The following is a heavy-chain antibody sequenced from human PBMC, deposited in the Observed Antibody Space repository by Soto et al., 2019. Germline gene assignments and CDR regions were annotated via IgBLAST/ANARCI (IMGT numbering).Heavy chain of an antibody. D-gene: IGHD6-25*01. Sequence: QVQLVQSGAEVKKPGSSVKVSCKASGGTFSSYAISWVRQAPGQGLEWMGGIIPIFGTANYAQKFQGRVTITADESTNTGYMGLRNMGAEDRAVYYGARERGGYNLSMWGQGTLVTVSS. CDR1: GGTFSSYA. CDR2: IIPIFGTA. CDR3: ARERGGYNLSM. V-gene: IGHV1-69*12. J-gene: IGHJ4*02.